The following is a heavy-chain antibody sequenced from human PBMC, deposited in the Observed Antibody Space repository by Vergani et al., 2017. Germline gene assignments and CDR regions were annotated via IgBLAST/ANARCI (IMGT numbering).Heavy chain of an antibody. D-gene: IGHD3-16*01. Sequence: QVQLQESGPGLVKPSETLSLTCSVSGYSISRGYYWGWIRQPPGKGLEWIATVFHSGSAYYNPSLRRRVTISLETSKNQFSLRLTTLTAADTAVYYCARQFWVSQGVGAFETWRRGTEVSVSS. J-gene: IGHJ3*02. CDR1: GYSISRGYY. CDR3: ARQFWVSQGVGAFET. CDR2: VFHSGSA. V-gene: IGHV4-38-2*02.